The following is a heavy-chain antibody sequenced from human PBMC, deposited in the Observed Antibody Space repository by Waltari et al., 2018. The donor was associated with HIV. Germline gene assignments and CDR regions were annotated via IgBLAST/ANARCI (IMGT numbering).Heavy chain of an antibody. D-gene: IGHD1-7*01. V-gene: IGHV7-4-1*02. CDR1: GYTFTNFG. J-gene: IGHJ4*02. CDR2: INTNSGNP. Sequence: QVQLVQSGSELKKPGASVKVSCEASGYTFTNFGMNWVRQAPGQGLEWMGWINTNSGNPTYAQGFTGRFVFSLDTSVSTTYLQISSLKAEDTGVYYCARSYNWNYGIVNFDYWGQGTLVTVSS. CDR3: ARSYNWNYGIVNFDY.